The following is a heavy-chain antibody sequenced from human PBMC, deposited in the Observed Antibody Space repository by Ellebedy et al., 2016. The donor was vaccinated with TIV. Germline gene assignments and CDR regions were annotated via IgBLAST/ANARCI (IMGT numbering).Heavy chain of an antibody. Sequence: PGGSLRISCAASGFTFITYSMTWVRQAPGKGLEWISYIGSRSGIFHYADSVKGRFTISRDNAKNSLYLQVNSLRYEDTAVYYCARGGGSGTYYSFDYWGRGTLVTVSS. J-gene: IGHJ4*02. V-gene: IGHV3-48*02. CDR2: IGSRSGIF. D-gene: IGHD3-10*01. CDR3: ARGGGSGTYYSFDY. CDR1: GFTFITYS.